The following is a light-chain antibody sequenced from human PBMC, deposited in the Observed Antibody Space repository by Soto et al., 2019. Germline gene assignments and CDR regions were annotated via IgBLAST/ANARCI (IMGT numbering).Light chain of an antibody. Sequence: QSVLTQPASVSGSPGQSITISCTGTSSDVASYNYVSWYQQHPGKVPKLMIYEVSNRPSGISNRFSGSKSGYTASLTISGLQAEDEADYYCSSYTVSSTVVFGGGTKVTVL. CDR3: SSYTVSSTVV. CDR1: SSDVASYNY. CDR2: EVS. V-gene: IGLV2-14*01. J-gene: IGLJ2*01.